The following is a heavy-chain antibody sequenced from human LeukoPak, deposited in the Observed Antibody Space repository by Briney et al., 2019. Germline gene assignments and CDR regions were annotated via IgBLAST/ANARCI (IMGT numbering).Heavy chain of an antibody. V-gene: IGHV3-48*03. D-gene: IGHD3-16*02. Sequence: GGSLRLSCAASGFTFSSYEMNWVRQAPGKGLEWVSYISSSGSTIYYADSVKGRFTISRDSAKNSLYLQMNSLRAEDTAVYYCARESFTFGGVIAPDFDYWGQGTLVTVSS. CDR2: ISSSGSTI. CDR1: GFTFSSYE. J-gene: IGHJ4*02. CDR3: ARESFTFGGVIAPDFDY.